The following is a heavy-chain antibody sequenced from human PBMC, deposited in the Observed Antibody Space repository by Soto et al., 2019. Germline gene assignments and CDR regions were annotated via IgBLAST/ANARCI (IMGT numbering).Heavy chain of an antibody. Sequence: PSETLSLTCTVSGGSVTSGNYYWSWIRQPPEKGLEWIGHIYYSGSTNYNPSLKSRVTISVDASKNQFSLKLSSVTAADTAIYYCARGPVVTPFVDYWGQGTLVTVSS. CDR1: GGSVTSGNYY. D-gene: IGHD2-21*02. V-gene: IGHV4-61*01. CDR2: IYYSGST. J-gene: IGHJ4*02. CDR3: ARGPVVTPFVDY.